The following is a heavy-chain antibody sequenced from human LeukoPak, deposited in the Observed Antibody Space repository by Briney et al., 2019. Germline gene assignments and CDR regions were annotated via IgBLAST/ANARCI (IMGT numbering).Heavy chain of an antibody. CDR2: ISSSSSYI. J-gene: IGHJ3*02. D-gene: IGHD2-2*01. Sequence: GGSLRLSCAASGFTFSDYSMNWVRQAPGKGLEWVSSISSSSSYIYYADSVKGRFTISRDNAKNSLYLQMNSLRAEDAAVYYCAREPTYCSSTSCSVDAFDIWGQGTMVTVSS. V-gene: IGHV3-21*01. CDR3: AREPTYCSSTSCSVDAFDI. CDR1: GFTFSDYS.